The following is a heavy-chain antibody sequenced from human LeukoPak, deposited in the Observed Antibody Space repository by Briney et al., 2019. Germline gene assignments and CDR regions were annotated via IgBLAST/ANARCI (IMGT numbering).Heavy chain of an antibody. CDR3: ARLRVSGSYLYYFDY. V-gene: IGHV4-4*09. J-gene: IGHJ4*02. D-gene: IGHD1-26*01. CDR2: ILTSGTT. Sequence: SETLSLTCTVSNGSISSYHWSWVRQPPGKGLEWIGYILTSGTTYYNPSLKSRLTISLDTSKNQFTLKLSSVTAADTAVYYCARLRVSGSYLYYFDYWGQGTLVTVSS. CDR1: NGSISSYH.